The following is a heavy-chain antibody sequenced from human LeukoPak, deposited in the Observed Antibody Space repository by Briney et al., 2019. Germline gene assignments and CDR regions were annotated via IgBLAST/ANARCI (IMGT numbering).Heavy chain of an antibody. CDR1: GGTFSSYA. D-gene: IGHD5-24*01. V-gene: IGHV1-69*04. CDR2: IIPIFGIA. CDR3: ARGKSRDGYNSRYYYGMDV. J-gene: IGHJ6*02. Sequence: SVKVSCKASGGTFSSYAISWVRQAPGQGLEWMGRIIPIFGIANYAQKFQGRVTITADKSTSTAYMELSSLGSEDTAVYYCARGKSRDGYNSRYYYGMDVWGQGTTVTVSS.